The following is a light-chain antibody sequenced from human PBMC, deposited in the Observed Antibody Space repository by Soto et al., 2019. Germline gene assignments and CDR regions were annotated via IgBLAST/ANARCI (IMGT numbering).Light chain of an antibody. CDR3: QQSYRTPLT. J-gene: IGKJ4*01. V-gene: IGKV1-39*01. CDR2: AAS. Sequence: DIQMTQSPSSLSASVGDRVTITCRASQSISNNLKWYQQKPGKAPRLLIYAASSLQSGVPSRFSGSGSGTDFTLVINSLQPEDFTTYYCQQSYRTPLTFGGGTKVEIK. CDR1: QSISNN.